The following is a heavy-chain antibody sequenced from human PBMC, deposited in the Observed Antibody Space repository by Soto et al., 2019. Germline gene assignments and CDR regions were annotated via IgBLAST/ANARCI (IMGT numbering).Heavy chain of an antibody. V-gene: IGHV1-46*02. CDR3: VTEAPSTLWFDS. J-gene: IGHJ5*01. CDR2: IKHDGIIT. D-gene: IGHD3-16*01. Sequence: QVQLVQSGAEVKKPGASVNVACKASGYTLNSYHIHWVRQATGQGLEWMGIIKHDGIITIYAQQFQGRVTMTRDTSASTVYMELSSLRSGDTAMYYCVTEAPSTLWFDSWGQGTLVTVSS. CDR1: GYTLNSYH.